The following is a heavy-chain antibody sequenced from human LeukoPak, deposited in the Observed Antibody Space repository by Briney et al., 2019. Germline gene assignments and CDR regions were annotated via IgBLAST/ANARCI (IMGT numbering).Heavy chain of an antibody. CDR2: IHYSGNT. Sequence: SETLSLTCTVSGGSTSSSNYYWGWIRQPPGKGLEWIGGIHYSGNTYYNPSLKSRVTISVDTSKNQFSLKLSSVTAADTAVYYCARARWAHYGGNSEGKAFDIWGQGTMVTVSS. CDR1: GGSTSSSNYY. V-gene: IGHV4-39*07. J-gene: IGHJ3*02. D-gene: IGHD4-23*01. CDR3: ARARWAHYGGNSEGKAFDI.